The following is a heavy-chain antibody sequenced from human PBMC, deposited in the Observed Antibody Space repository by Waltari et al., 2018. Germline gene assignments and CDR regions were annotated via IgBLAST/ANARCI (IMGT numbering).Heavy chain of an antibody. V-gene: IGHV5-51*01. CDR2: TYPRYSDT. D-gene: IGHD6-13*01. Sequence: EVQLVQSGAEIRKPGESLKISCKASGYTFTSYWIAWVRQMPGKGLEWMGATYPRYSDTRYSPSFQGQSSFASDKSSTTAYLQWSSLKASDTAMYYCARCRAAAGSSAFDSWGQGTLITVSS. J-gene: IGHJ4*02. CDR1: GYTFTSYW. CDR3: ARCRAAAGSSAFDS.